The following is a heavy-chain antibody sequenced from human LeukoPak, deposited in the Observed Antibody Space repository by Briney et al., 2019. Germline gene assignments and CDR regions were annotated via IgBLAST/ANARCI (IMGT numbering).Heavy chain of an antibody. V-gene: IGHV3-49*04. CDR1: GFTFGDYA. Sequence: AGGSMRLSCIASGFTFGDYALNWVRQAPGKGLEWVGLIRSKAYGGTTDYAASVKGRFTISGDDSRSIAYLQMNSLKTEDTAIYYCSRDRTLISEGAFDIWGRGTMVTVSS. CDR3: SRDRTLISEGAFDI. CDR2: IRSKAYGGTT. D-gene: IGHD1-14*01. J-gene: IGHJ3*02.